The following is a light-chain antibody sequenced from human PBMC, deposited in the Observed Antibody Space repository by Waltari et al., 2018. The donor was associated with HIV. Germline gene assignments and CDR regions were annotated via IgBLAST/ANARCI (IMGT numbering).Light chain of an antibody. CDR2: KVF. CDR1: ESLVHSDGYTF. Sequence: DIVMTQSPLSLPVTLGQPAPISCRSSESLVHSDGYTFFNWFHQSPGQPPRRLIYKVFLRDSGVPDRISGSGSATEFTLKISRVEAEDVGIYYCMQGSHWPYTFGQGTKLEI. CDR3: MQGSHWPYT. J-gene: IGKJ2*01. V-gene: IGKV2-30*02.